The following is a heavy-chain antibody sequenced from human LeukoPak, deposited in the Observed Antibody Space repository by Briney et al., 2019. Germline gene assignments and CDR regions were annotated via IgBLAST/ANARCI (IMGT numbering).Heavy chain of an antibody. CDR1: GGSISSHY. V-gene: IGHV4-59*11. CDR3: ARDPTTVTKGLDI. J-gene: IGHJ3*02. D-gene: IGHD4-17*01. Sequence: PSETLSLTCTVSGGSISSHYWSWIRQPPGKGLEWIGYISYIGNTNYNPSLKSRVTISVDMSKNQFSLKLSSVTAADAAVYFCARDPTTVTKGLDIWGQGTMATVSS. CDR2: ISYIGNT.